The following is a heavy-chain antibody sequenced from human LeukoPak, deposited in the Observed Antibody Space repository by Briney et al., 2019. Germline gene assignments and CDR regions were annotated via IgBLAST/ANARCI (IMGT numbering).Heavy chain of an antibody. CDR2: INHSGST. CDR1: GGSFSGYY. CDR3: ARDYYDSSGPPHWYFDL. V-gene: IGHV4-34*01. D-gene: IGHD3-22*01. J-gene: IGHJ2*01. Sequence: PSETLSPTCAVYGGSFSGYYWSWIRQPPGKGLEWIGEINHSGSTYYNPSLKSRVTISVDTSKNQFSLKLSSVTAADTAVYYCARDYYDSSGPPHWYFDLWGRGTLVTVSS.